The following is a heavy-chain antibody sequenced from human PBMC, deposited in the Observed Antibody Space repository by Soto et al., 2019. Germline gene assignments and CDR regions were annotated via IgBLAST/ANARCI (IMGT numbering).Heavy chain of an antibody. J-gene: IGHJ4*02. V-gene: IGHV3-64D*08. D-gene: IGHD3-22*01. Sequence: GGSLRLSCSASGFTFSSYAMHWVRQAPGKGLEYVSAISSNGGSTYYADSVKGRFTISRDNSKNTLYLQMSSLRAEDTAVYYCVGYYYDSSGYHRFDYWGQGTLVTVSS. CDR3: VGYYYDSSGYHRFDY. CDR2: ISSNGGST. CDR1: GFTFSSYA.